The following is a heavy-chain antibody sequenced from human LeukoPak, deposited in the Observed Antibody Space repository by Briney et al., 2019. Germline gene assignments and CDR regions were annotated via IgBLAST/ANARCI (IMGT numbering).Heavy chain of an antibody. D-gene: IGHD3-22*01. J-gene: IGHJ4*02. CDR3: AKGSITRRVVVPDY. CDR2: ISGSGGSN. Sequence: AGSLRLSCAASGFTFSSYAMSWVRQAPGKGLERVSAISGSGGSNYYADLVKGRFTISRDNSNNMLYLPMNSLRAEDTAVDYCAKGSITRRVVVPDYWGQGTLVTVSS. CDR1: GFTFSSYA. V-gene: IGHV3-23*01.